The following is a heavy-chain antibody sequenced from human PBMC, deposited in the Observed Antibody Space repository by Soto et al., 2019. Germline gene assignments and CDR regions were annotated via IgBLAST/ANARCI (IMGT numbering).Heavy chain of an antibody. Sequence: ASVKVYCKTSGYTFISCGISWVRQAPGQGLEWMGWISPYKGNTNYAQKLQDRVTMTTDTSTSTAYMELRSLRSDDTAVYYCARDLDGSGSYYTDYWGQGTLVTVSS. CDR3: ARDLDGSGSYYTDY. J-gene: IGHJ4*02. CDR2: ISPYKGNT. CDR1: GYTFISCG. V-gene: IGHV1-18*01. D-gene: IGHD3-10*01.